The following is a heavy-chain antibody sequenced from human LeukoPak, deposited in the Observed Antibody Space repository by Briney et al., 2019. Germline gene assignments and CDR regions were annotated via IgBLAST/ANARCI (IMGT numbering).Heavy chain of an antibody. CDR2: INHSGST. J-gene: IGHJ4*02. CDR1: GGSFSGYY. D-gene: IGHD1-26*01. CDR3: ARAAGASLD. Sequence: SETLSLTCAVYGGSFSGYYWSWVRQPPGKGLEWIGEINHSGSTNYNPSLKSRVTISVDTSKNQFSLKLSSVTAADTAVYYCARAAGASLDWGQGTLVTVSS. V-gene: IGHV4-34*01.